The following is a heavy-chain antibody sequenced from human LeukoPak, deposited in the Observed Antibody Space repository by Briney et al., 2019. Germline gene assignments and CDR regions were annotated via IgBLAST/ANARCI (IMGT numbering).Heavy chain of an antibody. CDR1: GFTFSSYA. Sequence: SGGSLRLSCAASGFTFSSYAMSWVRQAPGKGLEWVSGISGSGGSTYYADSVKGRFTISRDNSKNTLYLQMNSLRAEDTAVYYCARERFRGGEGAFDIWGQGTIVTVSS. D-gene: IGHD3-16*01. CDR2: ISGSGGST. CDR3: ARERFRGGEGAFDI. J-gene: IGHJ3*02. V-gene: IGHV3-23*01.